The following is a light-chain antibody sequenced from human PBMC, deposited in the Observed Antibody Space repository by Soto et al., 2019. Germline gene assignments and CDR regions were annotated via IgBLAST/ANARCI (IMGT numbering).Light chain of an antibody. CDR3: QQSDCTPRT. CDR2: AAS. Sequence: IEITLYKSSLSASVGDRVTVTCRASQSISSYLHWYQQKPGKAPKLLIYAASSLQSGVPSRFSGSGSGTDFTLSISSLQPEDSATYYCQQSDCTPRTSGQRSNV. V-gene: IGKV1-39*01. J-gene: IGKJ1*01. CDR1: QSISSY.